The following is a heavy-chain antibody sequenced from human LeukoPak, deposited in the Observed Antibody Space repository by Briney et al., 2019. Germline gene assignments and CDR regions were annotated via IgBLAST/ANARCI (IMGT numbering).Heavy chain of an antibody. V-gene: IGHV3-30*02. Sequence: GSLRLSCAASGFTFSSYDMHWVRQAPGKGLAWVAFIRFDGSNKYYADSVKGRFTISRDNSKNTLYLQMNSLRAEDTAVYYCAKDAYDSSGYLSHFDYWGQGTLVTVSS. CDR3: AKDAYDSSGYLSHFDY. CDR2: IRFDGSNK. J-gene: IGHJ4*02. D-gene: IGHD3-22*01. CDR1: GFTFSSYD.